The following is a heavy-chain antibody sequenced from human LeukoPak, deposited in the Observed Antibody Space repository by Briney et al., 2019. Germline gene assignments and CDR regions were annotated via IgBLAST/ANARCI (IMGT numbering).Heavy chain of an antibody. CDR3: ARDNTAAAGLDY. D-gene: IGHD6-13*01. V-gene: IGHV3-21*01. CDR1: GFTFSRYS. Sequence: PGGSLRLSCAASGFTFSRYSMNWVRQAPGKGLEWVSSISSSSSYIYYADSVKGRFTISRDNAKNSLYLQMNSLRAEDTAVYYCARDNTAAAGLDYWGQGTLVTVSS. CDR2: ISSSSSYI. J-gene: IGHJ4*02.